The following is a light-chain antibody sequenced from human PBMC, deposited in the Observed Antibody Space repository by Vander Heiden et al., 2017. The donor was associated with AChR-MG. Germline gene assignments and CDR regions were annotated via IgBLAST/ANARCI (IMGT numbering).Light chain of an antibody. J-gene: IGLJ2*01. V-gene: IGLV3-1*01. Sequence: SYELTQPPSVPVSPRQTASSTCFGDKLGDKNVCRYQQKPGQSPVLVIYEDKKRPSGIPERFSGSNSGNTATLTISGTQAMDEADYYCQAWGSSTVVFGGGTKLTVL. CDR3: QAWGSSTVV. CDR2: EDK. CDR1: KLGDKN.